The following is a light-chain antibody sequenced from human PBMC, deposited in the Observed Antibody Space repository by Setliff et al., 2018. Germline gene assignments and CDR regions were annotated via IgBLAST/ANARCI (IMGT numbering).Light chain of an antibody. CDR1: SSDVGNYDF. J-gene: IGLJ1*01. Sequence: QSALAQPPSASGSPGQSVTVSCTGTSSDVGNYDFVSWYQQRPGKAPKLLIYDVSNRPSGVSNRFSGSKSGNTASLTISGLQAEDEADYYCSSYTGTYVFGSGTKV. CDR3: SSYTGTYV. CDR2: DVS. V-gene: IGLV2-14*03.